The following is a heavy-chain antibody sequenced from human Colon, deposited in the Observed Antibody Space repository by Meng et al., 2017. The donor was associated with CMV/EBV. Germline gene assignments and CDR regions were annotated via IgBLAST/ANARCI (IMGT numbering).Heavy chain of an antibody. CDR1: GGSVSSGSYY. CDR2: IYYSGST. Sequence: SETLSLTCTVSGGSVSSGSYYWSWIRQPPGKGLEWIGYIYYSGSTNYNPSLKSRVTISVDTSKNQFSLKLSSVTAADTAVYYCARGDYYDSSAVLRDWGQGTLVTVSS. D-gene: IGHD3-22*01. CDR3: ARGDYYDSSAVLRD. J-gene: IGHJ4*02. V-gene: IGHV4-61*01.